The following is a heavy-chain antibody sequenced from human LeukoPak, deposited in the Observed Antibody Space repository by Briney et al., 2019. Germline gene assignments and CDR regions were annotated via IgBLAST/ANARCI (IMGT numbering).Heavy chain of an antibody. J-gene: IGHJ4*02. V-gene: IGHV3-11*01. CDR1: GFTFSDYY. CDR2: ISSSGSTI. Sequence: GGSLRLSCTASGFTFSDYYMSWIRQAPGKGLEWISYISSSGSTIYYADSVKGRFISSRDNAKNSLYLQMNSLRAEDTAVYYCARLVVRGTDYFDYWGQGTLVTASS. D-gene: IGHD3-10*01. CDR3: ARLVVRGTDYFDY.